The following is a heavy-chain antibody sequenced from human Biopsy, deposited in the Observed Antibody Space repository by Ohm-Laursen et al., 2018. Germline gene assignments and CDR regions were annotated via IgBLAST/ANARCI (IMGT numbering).Heavy chain of an antibody. CDR3: ARMPHFDY. Sequence: SETLSLTCTVSGGSISGYHWSWIRKSPGKGLEWLASISYTGGITSNPSLNGRATMSPDTSKNQFSLRLIYVTAADTAVYYCARMPHFDYWGQGILVTVSS. CDR1: GGSISGYH. CDR2: ISYTGGI. V-gene: IGHV4-59*01. D-gene: IGHD2-2*01. J-gene: IGHJ4*02.